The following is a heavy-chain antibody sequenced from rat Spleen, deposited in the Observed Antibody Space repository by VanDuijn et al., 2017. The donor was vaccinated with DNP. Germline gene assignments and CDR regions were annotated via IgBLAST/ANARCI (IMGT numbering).Heavy chain of an antibody. CDR1: GFTFSDYY. V-gene: IGHV5-7*01. CDR2: INYDGSNT. J-gene: IGHJ2*01. D-gene: IGHD1-4*01. CDR3: ASRPPPTRGPFDY. Sequence: EVLLVESDGGLVQPGRSLKLSCAVSGFTFSDYYMAWVRQAPKKGLEWVATINYDGSNTYYRDSVKGRFTISRDNATSTLYLQMDSLRSEDTATYYCASRPPPTRGPFDYWGQGVLVTVSS.